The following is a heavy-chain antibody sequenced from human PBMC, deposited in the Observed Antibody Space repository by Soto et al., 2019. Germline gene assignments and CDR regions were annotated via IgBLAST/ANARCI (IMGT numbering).Heavy chain of an antibody. Sequence: EVQLVESGGGLVQPGRSLRLSCAASGFTFDDYAMHWVRQAPGKGLEWVSGISWNSGSIGYADSVKGRFTISRDNAKNSLYLQMNSLRAEDTALYYCAKSAFRDGDDAFDIWGQGTMVTVSS. J-gene: IGHJ3*02. V-gene: IGHV3-9*01. D-gene: IGHD3-10*01. CDR2: ISWNSGSI. CDR3: AKSAFRDGDDAFDI. CDR1: GFTFDDYA.